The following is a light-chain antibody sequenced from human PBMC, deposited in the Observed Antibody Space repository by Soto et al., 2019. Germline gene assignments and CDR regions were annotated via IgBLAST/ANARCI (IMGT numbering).Light chain of an antibody. Sequence: DIQMTQSPSSLSAYLGDRFTITCRASQGIINYLAWYQQKPGRLPKLLLFGASTLQSGVPARFSGSGSGTLFTLTINGLLPEDVATYYCQKYDRAPFTFGPGTKVDIK. J-gene: IGKJ3*01. CDR1: QGIINY. CDR2: GAS. V-gene: IGKV1-27*01. CDR3: QKYDRAPFT.